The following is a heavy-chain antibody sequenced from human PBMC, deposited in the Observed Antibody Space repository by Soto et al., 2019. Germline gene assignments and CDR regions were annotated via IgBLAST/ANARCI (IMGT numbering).Heavy chain of an antibody. D-gene: IGHD2-21*01. CDR1: GGSISSSSW. J-gene: IGHJ3*02. Sequence: SETLSLTCSVSGGSISSSSWWTWLRQSPGKGLEWIGEIYHAGSPNYNPSFQSRVTILLDKSKNNFSLRLTSVTAADAATYYCARGSSFRGDFDIWGQGTTVTVSS. V-gene: IGHV4-4*02. CDR3: ARGSSFRGDFDI. CDR2: IYHAGSP.